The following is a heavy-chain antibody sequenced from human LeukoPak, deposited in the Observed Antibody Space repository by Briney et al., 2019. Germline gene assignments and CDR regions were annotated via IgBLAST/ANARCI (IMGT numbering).Heavy chain of an antibody. Sequence: ASVKVSCKASGYSFISYGLSWVLQAPGQGLEWMGWISGDTGNTKYAQKVQDRITLTTDTFTNTAYMELRSLRYDDTALYYCARDHNDLTVTPEYWGQGTLVTVSS. V-gene: IGHV1-18*01. J-gene: IGHJ4*02. CDR1: GYSFISYG. D-gene: IGHD4-17*01. CDR2: ISGDTGNT. CDR3: ARDHNDLTVTPEY.